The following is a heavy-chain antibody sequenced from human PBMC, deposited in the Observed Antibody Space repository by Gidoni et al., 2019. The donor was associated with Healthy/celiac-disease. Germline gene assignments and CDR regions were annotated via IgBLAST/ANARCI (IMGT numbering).Heavy chain of an antibody. CDR1: GFTFSSYS. CDR3: ARFESRLDPGYYYYGMDV. V-gene: IGHV3-21*01. CDR2: ISSSSSYI. J-gene: IGHJ6*02. Sequence: GGSLRLSCAASGFTFSSYSMNWVRQAPGKGLEWVSSISSSSSYIYYADSVKGRFTISRDNAKNSLYLQMNSLRAEDTAVYYCARFESRLDPGYYYYGMDVWGQGTTVTVSS.